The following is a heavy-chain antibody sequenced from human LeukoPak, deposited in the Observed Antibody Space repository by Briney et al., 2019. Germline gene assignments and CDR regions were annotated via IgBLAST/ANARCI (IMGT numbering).Heavy chain of an antibody. Sequence: SETLSLTCAVYGGSFSGYYWSWIRQPPGKGLEWIGEINHSGSTNYNPSLKSRVTISVDTSKNQFSLKLSSVTAADTAVYYCARASTGYSSSWANYYYYYMDVWGKGTTVTVSS. CDR2: INHSGST. CDR1: GGSFSGYY. CDR3: ARASTGYSSSWANYYYYYMDV. V-gene: IGHV4-34*01. J-gene: IGHJ6*03. D-gene: IGHD6-13*01.